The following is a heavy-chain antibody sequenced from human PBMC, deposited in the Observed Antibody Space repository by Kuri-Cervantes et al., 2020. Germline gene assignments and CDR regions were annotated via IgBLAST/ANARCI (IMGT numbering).Heavy chain of an antibody. CDR3: TRGRDGNYGYFDN. D-gene: IGHD1-7*01. CDR1: GFIFSIYA. CDR2: ISGTGGST. Sequence: GESLKISCAASGFIFSIYAMRWVRQAPGKGLEWVSVISGTGGSTYYADSVKGRFTISRDNSKNTLYLQLNSLRAEDTAVYSCTRGRDGNYGYFDNWGQGTLVTVSS. V-gene: IGHV3-23*01. J-gene: IGHJ4*02.